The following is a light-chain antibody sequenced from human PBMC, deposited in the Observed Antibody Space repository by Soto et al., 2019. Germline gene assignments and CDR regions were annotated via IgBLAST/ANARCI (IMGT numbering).Light chain of an antibody. CDR2: GAS. V-gene: IGKV3-15*01. J-gene: IGKJ1*01. CDR3: QQYHNWPPWT. Sequence: IVMTQSPATLSVSPGERATLSCRASQSVGSNLAWYQQKPGQAPRLLIYGASTRATGIPARFSGSGSGSEFSLTILSLQSEDFAIYYCQQYHNWPPWTFGQGTNVEIK. CDR1: QSVGSN.